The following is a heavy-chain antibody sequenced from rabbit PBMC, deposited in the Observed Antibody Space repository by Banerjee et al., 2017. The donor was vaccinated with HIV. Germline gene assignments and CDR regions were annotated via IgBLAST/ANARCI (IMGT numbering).Heavy chain of an antibody. J-gene: IGHJ3*01. Sequence: QDQLEESGGDLVKPEGSLTLTCTASGFSFSNKYVMCWVRQAPGKGLEWIACINTSSGNTVYASWAKGRFTISRTSSTTVTLQMTSLTAADTATYFCARSAGYGDFAYALTRLDLWGQGTLVTVS. V-gene: IGHV1S45*01. CDR3: ARSAGYGDFAYALTRLDL. D-gene: IGHD2-1*01. CDR2: INTSSGNT. CDR1: GFSFSNKYV.